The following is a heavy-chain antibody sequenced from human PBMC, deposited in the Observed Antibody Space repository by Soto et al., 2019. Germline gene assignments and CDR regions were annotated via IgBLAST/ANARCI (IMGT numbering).Heavy chain of an antibody. CDR1: GYSISNGDY. Sequence: SETLSLTCAGSGYSISNGDYWGWIRQAPGKGLEWIGSVYYSGSTHYEPSLRGRIAISVDTLKNQFSLRLTSVTAADTAMYFCARNISTYFDSWGRGIPVTVSS. V-gene: IGHV4-38-2*01. D-gene: IGHD3-9*01. CDR3: ARNISTYFDS. CDR2: VYYSGST. J-gene: IGHJ4*02.